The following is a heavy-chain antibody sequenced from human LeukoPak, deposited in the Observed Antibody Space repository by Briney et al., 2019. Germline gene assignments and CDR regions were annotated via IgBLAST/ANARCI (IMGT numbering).Heavy chain of an antibody. D-gene: IGHD2-8*02. CDR1: GFTFSSYS. CDR2: IFPSGGEI. CDR3: ATYRQVLLPLES. Sequence: GGSLRLSCAASGFTFSSYSMNWVRQAPGKGLEWVSSIFPSGGEIHYADSVRGRFTISRDNSKSTLSLQMNSLRAEDTAIYYCATYRQVLLPLESWGQGTLVTVSS. J-gene: IGHJ5*02. V-gene: IGHV3-21*04.